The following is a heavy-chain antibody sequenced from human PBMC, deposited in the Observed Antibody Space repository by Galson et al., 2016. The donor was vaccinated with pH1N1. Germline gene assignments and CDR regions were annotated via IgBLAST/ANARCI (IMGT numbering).Heavy chain of an antibody. V-gene: IGHV3-23*01. CDR3: ARGGAIGPNYNDGEVSS. J-gene: IGHJ5*02. CDR2: ISNSGNDT. Sequence: SLRLSCAASGFSFTTYGMSWVRRAPGKGLDWVSGISNSGNDTFYAHTVRGRFTISRDNSKNTLYLQMNSLTAVDTAIYYCARGGAIGPNYNDGEVSSWGQGALVTVSS. CDR1: GFSFTTYG. D-gene: IGHD5-18*01.